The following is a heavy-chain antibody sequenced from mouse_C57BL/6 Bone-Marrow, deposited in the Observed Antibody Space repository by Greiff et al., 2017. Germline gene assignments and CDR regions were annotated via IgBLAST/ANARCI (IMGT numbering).Heavy chain of an antibody. V-gene: IGHV1-50*01. D-gene: IGHD1-1*01. CDR3: ARHYYGSSYDYYAMDY. CDR1: GYTFTSYW. CDR2: IDPSDSYT. J-gene: IGHJ4*01. Sequence: QVQLQQPGAELVKPGASVKLSCKASGYTFTSYWMQWVKQRPGQGLEWIGEIDPSDSYTNYNQKFKGKATLTVDTSSSTAYMQLSSLTSEDSAVYYCARHYYGSSYDYYAMDYWGQGTSVTVSS.